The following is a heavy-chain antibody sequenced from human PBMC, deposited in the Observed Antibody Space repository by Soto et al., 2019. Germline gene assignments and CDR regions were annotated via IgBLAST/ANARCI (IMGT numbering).Heavy chain of an antibody. Sequence: QVQLVQSGAEVKKPGSSVKVSCKASGGTFSSYAISWVRQAPGQGLEWMGGIIPIFGTANYAQKFQGRVTITADEYTSTAYMELSSLRSEDTAVYYCARSPMVRGVTEDYYYYGMDVWGQGTTVTVSS. V-gene: IGHV1-69*12. CDR1: GGTFSSYA. J-gene: IGHJ6*02. D-gene: IGHD3-10*01. CDR2: IIPIFGTA. CDR3: ARSPMVRGVTEDYYYYGMDV.